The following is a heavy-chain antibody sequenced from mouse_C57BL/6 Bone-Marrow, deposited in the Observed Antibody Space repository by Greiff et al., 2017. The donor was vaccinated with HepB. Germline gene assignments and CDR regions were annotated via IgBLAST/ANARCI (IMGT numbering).Heavy chain of an antibody. D-gene: IGHD1-1*01. CDR1: GYTFTSYG. CDR2: IYPRSGNT. J-gene: IGHJ1*03. CDR3: ARRIYYGRMYFDV. Sequence: QVQLQQSGAELARPGASVKLSCKASGYTFTSYGISWVKQRTGQGLEWIGEIYPRSGNTYYNEKFKGKATLTADKSSSTAYMELRSLTSEDSAVYFCARRIYYGRMYFDVWGTGTTVTVSS. V-gene: IGHV1-81*01.